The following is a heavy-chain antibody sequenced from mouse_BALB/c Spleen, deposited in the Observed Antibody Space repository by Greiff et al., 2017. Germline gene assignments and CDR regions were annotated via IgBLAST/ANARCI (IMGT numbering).Heavy chain of an antibody. Sequence: EVHLVESGGGLVQPGGSRKLSCAASGFTFSSFGMHWVRQAPEKGLEWVAYISSGSSTIYYADTVKGRFTISRDNPKNTLFLQMTSLRSEDTAMYYCARSRGDGNYFDYWGQGTTLTVSS. CDR1: GFTFSSFG. J-gene: IGHJ2*01. CDR3: ARSRGDGNYFDY. CDR2: ISSGSSTI. V-gene: IGHV5-17*02.